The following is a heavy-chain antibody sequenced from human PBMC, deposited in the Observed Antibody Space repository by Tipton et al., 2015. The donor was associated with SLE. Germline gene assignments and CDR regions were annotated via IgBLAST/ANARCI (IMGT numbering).Heavy chain of an antibody. V-gene: IGHV3-48*03. CDR1: GFTFSSYE. CDR2: ISSSGTTI. J-gene: IGHJ1*01. Sequence: SLRLSCVASGFTFSSYEMNWVRQAPGKGLEWVSSISSSGTTIYYADSVKGRFTISRDNAKNSLYLQMSSLRAEDTAVYYCARSAEYFQDWGQGTLVTVSS. CDR3: ARSAEYFQD.